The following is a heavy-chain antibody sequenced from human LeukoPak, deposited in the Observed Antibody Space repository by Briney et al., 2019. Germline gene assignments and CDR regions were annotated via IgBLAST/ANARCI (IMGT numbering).Heavy chain of an antibody. CDR2: INPNSGGT. CDR1: GYTFTGYY. D-gene: IGHD3-10*01. CDR3: ARKGYYYGPGDYYYGMDV. Sequence: ASVKVSCKASGYTFTGYYIHWVRQAPGQGLEWVGWINPNSGGTNYVLKFQGRVTMTRDTSISTAYMELSRLRSDDTAVYYCARKGYYYGPGDYYYGMDVWGQGTTVTVSS. J-gene: IGHJ6*02. V-gene: IGHV1-2*02.